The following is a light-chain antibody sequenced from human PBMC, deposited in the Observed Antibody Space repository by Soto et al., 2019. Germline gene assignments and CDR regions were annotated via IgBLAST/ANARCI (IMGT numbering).Light chain of an antibody. CDR3: QQYGSSPS. CDR2: GAS. CDR1: QSVSSK. J-gene: IGKJ4*01. Sequence: EIVMTQSPATLSVSPGERATLSCRASQSVSSKLAWYQQKPGQAPRLLISGASSRATGIPDRFSGSGSGTDFILTISRLEPEDFTVYYCQQYGSSPSFGGGTKVDIK. V-gene: IGKV3-20*01.